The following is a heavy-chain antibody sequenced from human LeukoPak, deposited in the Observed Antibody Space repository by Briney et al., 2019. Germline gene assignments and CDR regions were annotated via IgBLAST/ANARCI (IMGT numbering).Heavy chain of an antibody. CDR1: GFTFDDYA. Sequence: GGSLRLSCAASGFTFDDYAMHWVRQAPGKGLEWVSGISWNSGSIGYADSVKGRFTISRDNAKNSLYLQMNSLRAEDTALYYCAKVDYGDTGYFDYWGQGTLVTVSS. J-gene: IGHJ4*02. CDR3: AKVDYGDTGYFDY. CDR2: ISWNSGSI. V-gene: IGHV3-9*01. D-gene: IGHD4-17*01.